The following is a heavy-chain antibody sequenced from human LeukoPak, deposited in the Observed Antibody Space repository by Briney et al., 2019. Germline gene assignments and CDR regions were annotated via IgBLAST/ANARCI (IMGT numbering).Heavy chain of an antibody. Sequence: PGGSLRLSCSVSGFTFSSYSMNWVRQAPGKGLQWVASISGGGSYSFYADSVEGRFSVSRDNARNSVSLQMNSLRPEDTALYFCVRGLGDYEAFDVWGQGTKVTVAS. J-gene: IGHJ3*01. D-gene: IGHD4-17*01. CDR1: GFTFSSYS. CDR3: VRGLGDYEAFDV. CDR2: ISGGGSYS. V-gene: IGHV3-21*01.